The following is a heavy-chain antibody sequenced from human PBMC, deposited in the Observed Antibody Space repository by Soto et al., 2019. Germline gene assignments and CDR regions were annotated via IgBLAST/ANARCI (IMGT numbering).Heavy chain of an antibody. V-gene: IGHV4-31*03. CDR2: IYYSGST. J-gene: IGHJ6*02. CDR3: ARARMVRGIIYYYGMDV. CDR1: GGSISSDGNY. D-gene: IGHD3-10*01. Sequence: QVQLQESGPGLVKSSQTLSLTCTVSGGSISSDGNYWSWIRQHPGKGLEWIGYIYYSGSTYYNPSLKSRVTISVDTPKNQFSQKLNSVTAADTAVYYCARARMVRGIIYYYGMDVWGQGTTVTVSS.